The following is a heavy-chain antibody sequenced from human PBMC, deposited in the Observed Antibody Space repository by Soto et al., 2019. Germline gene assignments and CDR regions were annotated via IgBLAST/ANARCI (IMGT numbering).Heavy chain of an antibody. CDR3: ARGDYYDIHDY. V-gene: IGHV1-3*01. D-gene: IGHD3-22*01. CDR1: GYSFTSYA. CDR2: INAGNGNT. Sequence: ASVKVSCKASGYSFTSYAMHWVRQAPGQRLEWMGWINAGNGNTKYSQKFQGRVTITRDTSASTAYMEVSSLRSEDTAVYYCARGDYYDIHDYWGQGTLVTVSS. J-gene: IGHJ4*02.